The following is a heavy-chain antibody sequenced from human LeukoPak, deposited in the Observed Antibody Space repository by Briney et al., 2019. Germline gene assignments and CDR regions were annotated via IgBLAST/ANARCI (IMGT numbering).Heavy chain of an antibody. V-gene: IGHV3-23*01. J-gene: IGHJ5*02. Sequence: GGSLRFSCAASGFRFSDFTMTWVRQPPGKGPEWVSAIGGRGGSTYYADSVGGRFTISRDNSKDIPYLQMNSLKVEDTATYYCGKEGGAWGQGTKVTVSS. D-gene: IGHD3-16*01. CDR1: GFRFSDFT. CDR3: GKEGGA. CDR2: IGGRGGST.